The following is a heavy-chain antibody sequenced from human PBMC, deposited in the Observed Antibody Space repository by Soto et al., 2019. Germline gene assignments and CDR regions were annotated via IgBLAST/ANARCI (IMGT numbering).Heavy chain of an antibody. CDR3: ARTAWSGVVSRWFDP. CDR2: INPNSGGT. J-gene: IGHJ5*02. D-gene: IGHD3-3*01. CDR1: GYTFTGYY. Sequence: GASVKVSCKASGYTFTGYYMHWVRQAPGQGLEWMGWINPNSGGTNYAQKFQGRVTMTRDTSISTAYMELSRLRSDDTAVYYCARTAWSGVVSRWFDPWGQGTLVTVSS. V-gene: IGHV1-2*02.